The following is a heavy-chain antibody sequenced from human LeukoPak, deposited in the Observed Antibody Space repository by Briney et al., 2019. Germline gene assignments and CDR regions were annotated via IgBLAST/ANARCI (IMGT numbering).Heavy chain of an antibody. D-gene: IGHD6-6*01. Sequence: ASVKVSCKASGYTFAGYYIHWVRQAPGQGLEWMGWINPNSGGTNYVQKFQGRVTMTRDTSISTAYIELSRLRSDDTAVYYCAREKREPRKDSSSSVWFDPWGQGTLVTVSS. J-gene: IGHJ5*02. CDR2: INPNSGGT. V-gene: IGHV1-2*02. CDR3: AREKREPRKDSSSSVWFDP. CDR1: GYTFAGYY.